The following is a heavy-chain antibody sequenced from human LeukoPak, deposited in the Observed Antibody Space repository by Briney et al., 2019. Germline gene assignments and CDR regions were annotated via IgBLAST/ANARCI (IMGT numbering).Heavy chain of an antibody. CDR2: ISYDGNDK. V-gene: IGHV3-30-3*01. CDR3: ARDRDTAMGL. J-gene: IGHJ4*02. CDR1: GFTFSNYA. Sequence: GGSLRLSCAASGFTFSNYAMHWVRQAPGKGLEWVAIISYDGNDKYYTDSVKGRFTISRDKSKNTLYLQMNSLRAEDTAVYYCARDRDTAMGLRGQGTLVTVSS. D-gene: IGHD5-18*01.